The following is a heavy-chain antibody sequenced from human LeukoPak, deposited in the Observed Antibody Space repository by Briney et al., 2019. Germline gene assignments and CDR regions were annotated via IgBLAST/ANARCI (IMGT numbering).Heavy chain of an antibody. V-gene: IGHV3-21*01. D-gene: IGHD3-3*01. Sequence: GGSLRLSCAASGFTFSSYSMNWVRQAPGKGLEWVSSISSSSSYIYYADSVKGRFTISRDNAKNSLYLQMNSLRAEDTAVYYCARDRYYDFWSGYPTSNWFDPWGQGTLVTVSS. CDR1: GFTFSSYS. CDR3: ARDRYYDFWSGYPTSNWFDP. CDR2: ISSSSSYI. J-gene: IGHJ5*02.